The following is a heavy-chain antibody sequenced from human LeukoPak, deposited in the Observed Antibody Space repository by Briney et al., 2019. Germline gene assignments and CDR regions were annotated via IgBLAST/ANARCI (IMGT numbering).Heavy chain of an antibody. V-gene: IGHV3-64*01. Sequence: PGGSLRLSCAASGFSFSSYGFHWVRQAPGKGLEHVSGISSNGIYTYYANSVKGRFTISRDNSKNTLYLQMGSLRAEDMAVYYCARGPTVITFNAFDVWGQGTMVTVSS. CDR3: ARGPTVITFNAFDV. J-gene: IGHJ3*01. D-gene: IGHD4-17*01. CDR2: ISSNGIYT. CDR1: GFSFSSYG.